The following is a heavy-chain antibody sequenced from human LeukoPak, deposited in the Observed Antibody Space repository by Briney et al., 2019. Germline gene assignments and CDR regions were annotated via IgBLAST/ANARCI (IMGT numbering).Heavy chain of an antibody. J-gene: IGHJ4*02. Sequence: PSETLSLTCTVSGGSISSGDYYWRWIRQPPGKGLEWIGYIYYSGSTYYNPSLKSRVTISVDTSKNQFSLKLSSVTAADTAVYYCARVPDYYGSGSYSALDYWGQGTLVTVSS. CDR2: IYYSGST. CDR1: GGSISSGDYY. CDR3: ARVPDYYGSGSYSALDY. V-gene: IGHV4-61*08. D-gene: IGHD3-10*01.